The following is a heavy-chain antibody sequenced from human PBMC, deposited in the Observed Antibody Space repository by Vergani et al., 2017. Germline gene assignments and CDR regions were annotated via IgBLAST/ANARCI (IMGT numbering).Heavy chain of an antibody. CDR2: INPSGGST. Sequence: QVQLVQSGAEVKKPGASVKVSCKASGYTFTSYYMHWVRQAPGQGLEWMGIINPSGGSTSYAQKFQGRVTMTRDTSTSTVYMELSSLRSEETGVYYCARAFIVVVPAAIVQPYYYGMDVGGQGTTVTVSS. V-gene: IGHV1-46*01. CDR1: GYTFTSYY. J-gene: IGHJ6*02. CDR3: ARAFIVVVPAAIVQPYYYGMDV. D-gene: IGHD2-2*02.